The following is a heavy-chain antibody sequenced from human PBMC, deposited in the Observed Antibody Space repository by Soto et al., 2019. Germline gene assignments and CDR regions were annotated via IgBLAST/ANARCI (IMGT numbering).Heavy chain of an antibody. Sequence: QLQLQESGPGLVKPSETLSLTCTVSGGSISSSSYYWGWIRQPPGKGLEWIGSIYYSGSTYYNPSLKSRVTISVATSKNQFSLKLSSVTAADPAVYYCARQPYCSSTSCYPFSNWFDPWGQGTLVTVSS. CDR3: ARQPYCSSTSCYPFSNWFDP. J-gene: IGHJ5*02. V-gene: IGHV4-39*01. D-gene: IGHD2-2*01. CDR1: GGSISSSSYY. CDR2: IYYSGST.